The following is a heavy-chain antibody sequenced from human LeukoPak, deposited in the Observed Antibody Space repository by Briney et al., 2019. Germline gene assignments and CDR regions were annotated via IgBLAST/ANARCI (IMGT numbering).Heavy chain of an antibody. J-gene: IGHJ6*03. Sequence: GGSLRLSCAASGFTFSSYAMSWVRQAPGKGLEWVSAISGSGGSTYYADSVKGRFTISRDNSKNTLYLQMNSLRAEDTAVYYCAKGGQLVGYYYYYMDVWGKGTTVTVSS. CDR3: AKGGQLVGYYYYYMDV. CDR1: GFTFSSYA. D-gene: IGHD6-6*01. V-gene: IGHV3-23*01. CDR2: ISGSGGST.